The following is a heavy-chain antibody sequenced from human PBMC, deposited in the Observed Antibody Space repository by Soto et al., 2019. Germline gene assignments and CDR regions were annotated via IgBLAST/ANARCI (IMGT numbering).Heavy chain of an antibody. CDR1: GDSIMTYY. J-gene: IGHJ4*02. D-gene: IGHD1-1*01. V-gene: IGHV4-59*01. CDR3: ASLQLVQKGIDY. CDR2: IFYSGGT. Sequence: SETLSLTCTVSGDSIMTYYWSWIRQPPGKGLQRIGYIFYSGGTADNPSLKSRVTISLDMSKKQISLKLSSVTTPDTATYFCASLQLVQKGIDYWGQGTLVTVSS.